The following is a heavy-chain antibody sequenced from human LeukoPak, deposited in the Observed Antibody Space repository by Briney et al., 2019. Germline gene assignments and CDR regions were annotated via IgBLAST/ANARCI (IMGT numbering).Heavy chain of an antibody. V-gene: IGHV3-23*01. CDR2: ISSVGSGGIT. CDR1: GFIFRDYG. D-gene: IGHD2-21*02. CDR3: AKARPATAFYLGLDY. Sequence: PGGSLRLSCAASGFIFRDYGMTWVRQAPGKGLEWVSSISSVGSGGITYYADSVKGRFTISRDNSKNTLYLQMNSLRAEDTAVYYCAKARPATAFYLGLDYWGQGTLVTVSS. J-gene: IGHJ4*02.